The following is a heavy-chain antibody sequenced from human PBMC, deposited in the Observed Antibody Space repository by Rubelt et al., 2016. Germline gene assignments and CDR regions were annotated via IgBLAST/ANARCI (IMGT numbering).Heavy chain of an antibody. CDR1: GFTFSSYS. CDR3: ARDDSNSRVVDFDY. J-gene: IGHJ4*02. V-gene: IGHV3-74*01. Sequence: GSLRLSCEASGFTFSSYSMHWVRQDPGKGLVWVSRINGDGSITSYAGSVKGRFTISRDNAKNTLYLQMNSLRAEDTAVYYCARDDSNSRVVDFDYWGQGTLVTVSS. D-gene: IGHD6-13*01. CDR2: INGDGSIT.